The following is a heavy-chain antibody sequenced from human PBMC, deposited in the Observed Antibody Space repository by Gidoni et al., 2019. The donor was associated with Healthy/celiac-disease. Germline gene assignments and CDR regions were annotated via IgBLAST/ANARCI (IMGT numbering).Heavy chain of an antibody. J-gene: IGHJ5*02. CDR2: INHSGIT. V-gene: IGHV4-34*01. CDR1: GGSFSGYY. Sequence: QVQLQQWGAGLLKPSETLSLTCAVYGGSFSGYYWSWIRQPPGKGLEWIWEINHSGITNYNPSLKIRVTISVDTSKNQFSLNLSSVTAADTAVYYCARGLVRGVSCFDPWGQGTLVTVSS. D-gene: IGHD3-10*01. CDR3: ARGLVRGVSCFDP.